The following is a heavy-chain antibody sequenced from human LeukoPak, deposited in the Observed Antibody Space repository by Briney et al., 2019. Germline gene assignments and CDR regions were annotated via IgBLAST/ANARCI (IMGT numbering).Heavy chain of an antibody. CDR3: ASTARLFQH. CDR1: GGSISSFY. D-gene: IGHD6-25*01. J-gene: IGHJ4*02. V-gene: IGHV4-59*08. Sequence: PSETPSLTCTISGGSISSFYWSWIRQSPGKGLECIGYIFHNGDINYNPSLKSRVTITMDTSKNQFSLRLSSVTAADTAVYFCASTARLFQHWGPGALVTVSS. CDR2: IFHNGDI.